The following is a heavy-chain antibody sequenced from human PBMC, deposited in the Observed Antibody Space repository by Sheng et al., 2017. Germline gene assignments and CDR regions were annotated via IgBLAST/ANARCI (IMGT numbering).Heavy chain of an antibody. J-gene: IGHJ5*02. CDR2: IRSKAYGGTT. Sequence: EVQLVESGGGLVQPGRSLRLSCTASGFTFGDYAMSWVRQAPGKGLEWVGFIRSKAYGGTTEYAASVKDRFTISRDDSKSIAYLQMNSLKTEDTAVYYCTVTTHTGWFDPWGQGTLVTVSS. D-gene: IGHD4-17*01. V-gene: IGHV3-49*04. CDR3: TVTTHTGWFDP. CDR1: GFTFGDYA.